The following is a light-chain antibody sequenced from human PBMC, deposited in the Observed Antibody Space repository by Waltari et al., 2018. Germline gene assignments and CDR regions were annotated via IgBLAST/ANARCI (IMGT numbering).Light chain of an antibody. J-gene: IGLJ1*01. Sequence: QSALTQPPSASGSPGQSVTISCTGTSSDVGGYTYVPWYQQHPGKAPKLMIYEVSKRPSGVPDRSSGSKSGNTASLTVSGLQAEDEADYYCSSYAGSNKEVFGTGTKVTVL. V-gene: IGLV2-8*01. CDR2: EVS. CDR1: SSDVGGYTY. CDR3: SSYAGSNKEV.